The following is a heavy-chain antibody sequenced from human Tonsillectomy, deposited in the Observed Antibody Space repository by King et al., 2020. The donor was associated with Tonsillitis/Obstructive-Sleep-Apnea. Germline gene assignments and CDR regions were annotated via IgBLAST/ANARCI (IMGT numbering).Heavy chain of an antibody. CDR3: ARLSNVDFWALTFDY. J-gene: IGHJ4*01. D-gene: IGHD3/OR15-3a*01. CDR1: GYRFANYW. CDR2: ILPRDSDS. Sequence: VQLVESGAEMKKAGESLKISCKGSGYRFANYWIVWVRQKPGKGLDWMGVILPRDSDSNYRPSFQGQVTVSADKSISTAYLQWSSLKVSDSATYYCARLSNVDFWALTFDYWGQAPRSPSPQ. V-gene: IGHV5-51*01.